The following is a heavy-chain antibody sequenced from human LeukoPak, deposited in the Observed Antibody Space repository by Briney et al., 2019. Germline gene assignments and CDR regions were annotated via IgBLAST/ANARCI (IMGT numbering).Heavy chain of an antibody. D-gene: IGHD5-18*01. V-gene: IGHV3-7*01. CDR1: GFTISPYW. Sequence: PGGSLRLSCAASGFTISPYWMSWVRQAPGKGLEWVANIKQDGSEKYYVDSVKGRFAISRDNAENSVYLQMNGLRAEDTAVYYCARENTAVPGGDCWGQGTLVTVSS. J-gene: IGHJ4*02. CDR2: IKQDGSEK. CDR3: ARENTAVPGGDC.